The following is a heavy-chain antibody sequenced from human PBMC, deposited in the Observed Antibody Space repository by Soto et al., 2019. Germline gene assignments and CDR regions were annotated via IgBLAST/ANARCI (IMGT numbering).Heavy chain of an antibody. CDR2: FLPPFNIT. V-gene: IGHV1-69*01. CDR1: GGTLKNQA. Sequence: QVQLVQSGAEVKKPGSSVKVSCKTSGGTLKNQAITWVRQAPGQGLEWMRGFLPPFNITNYGAKFQGRLTITADEATRSSFMELGSLTSADAAVYSCASPPPPRIVFAFEVWGQGTMVTVSS. CDR3: ASPPPPRIVFAFEV. J-gene: IGHJ3*01. D-gene: IGHD3-22*01.